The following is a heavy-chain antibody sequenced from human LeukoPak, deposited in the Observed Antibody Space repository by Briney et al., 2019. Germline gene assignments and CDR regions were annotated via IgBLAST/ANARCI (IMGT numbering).Heavy chain of an antibody. D-gene: IGHD3-10*01. CDR3: ARGSRYYYGSGCYYNVLLPLHYFHH. Sequence: SETLSLTCTLCGGLMCGYYGRGMPDPRGKGLEWSGEIHRRESTNYSPSLKSRVTISLDTSQNQSSLKMGSLTAGGTAVYYWARGSRYYYGSGCYYNVLLPLHYFHHWGQGTLLTVSS. CDR2: IHRREST. CDR1: GGLMCGYY. V-gene: IGHV4-34*01. J-gene: IGHJ1*01.